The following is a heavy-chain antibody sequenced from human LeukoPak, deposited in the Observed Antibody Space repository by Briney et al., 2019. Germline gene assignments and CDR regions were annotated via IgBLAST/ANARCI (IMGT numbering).Heavy chain of an antibody. CDR1: GGSISSSSYY. D-gene: IGHD3-10*01. V-gene: IGHV4-39*01. CDR3: ARQRNYGSGSQD. Sequence: PSETLSLTCTVSGGSISSSSYYWGWIRQPPGKGLEWIGSIYYSGSTYYNPSLKSRVTISVDTSKNQFSLKLSSVTAADTAVYYCARQRNYGSGSQDWGQGTLVTVSS. CDR2: IYYSGST. J-gene: IGHJ4*02.